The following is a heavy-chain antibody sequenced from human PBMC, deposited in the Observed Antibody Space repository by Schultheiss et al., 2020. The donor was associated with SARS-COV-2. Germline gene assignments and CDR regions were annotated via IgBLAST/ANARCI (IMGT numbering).Heavy chain of an antibody. D-gene: IGHD7-27*01. CDR2: ITYNGGFT. CDR1: GFTFSTYG. V-gene: IGHV3-30*03. J-gene: IGHJ4*02. CDR3: ATDWNWGGGG. Sequence: GGSLRLSCAGSGFTFSTYGMHWVRQAPGKGPEWVAIITYNGGFTWYAKPVEGRFTISRDNAKNTVSLQMNSLRPEDTAVYYCATDWNWGGGGWGQGIPVTVSS.